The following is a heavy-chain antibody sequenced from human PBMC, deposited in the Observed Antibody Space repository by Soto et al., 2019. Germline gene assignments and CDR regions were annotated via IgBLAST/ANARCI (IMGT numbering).Heavy chain of an antibody. CDR3: ARHPTDILTGYSLSFDY. D-gene: IGHD3-9*01. J-gene: IGHJ4*02. V-gene: IGHV4-39*01. Sequence: PSETLSLTCTVSGGSISSSSYYWGWIRQPPGKGLEWIGSIYYSGSTYYNPSLKSRVTISVDTSKNQFSLKLSSVTAADTAVYYCARHPTDILTGYSLSFDYWGQGTLVTVSS. CDR1: GGSISSSSYY. CDR2: IYYSGST.